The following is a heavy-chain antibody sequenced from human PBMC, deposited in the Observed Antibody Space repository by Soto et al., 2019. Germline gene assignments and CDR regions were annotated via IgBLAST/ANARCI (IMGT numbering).Heavy chain of an antibody. Sequence: QVQLVQSGAEVKKPGSSVKVSCKASGGTFSSYTISWVRQVPGQGLEWMGRIIPILGIANYAQKFQGRVTITADKSTSTAYMELSSLRSEDTAVYYCARDRSTSFNWFDPWGQGTLVTVSS. CDR1: GGTFSSYT. D-gene: IGHD2-2*01. V-gene: IGHV1-69*08. CDR2: IIPILGIA. J-gene: IGHJ5*02. CDR3: ARDRSTSFNWFDP.